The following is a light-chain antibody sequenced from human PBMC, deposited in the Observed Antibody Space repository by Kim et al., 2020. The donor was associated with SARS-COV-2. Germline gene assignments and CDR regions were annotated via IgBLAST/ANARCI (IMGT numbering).Light chain of an antibody. CDR1: QNIAGK. Sequence: LSPGERAPLSCRPSQNIAGKLAWYQQKPDQAPRLLIYGASTRATDIPARFSGSGSGTDFTLTISSLQSEDFAVYYCQQYNVWPLIFGGGTKVDIK. CDR2: GAS. J-gene: IGKJ4*01. CDR3: QQYNVWPLI. V-gene: IGKV3-15*01.